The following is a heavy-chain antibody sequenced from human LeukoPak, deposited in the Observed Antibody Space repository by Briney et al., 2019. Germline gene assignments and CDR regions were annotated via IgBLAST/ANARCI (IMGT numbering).Heavy chain of an antibody. CDR2: ISGSGGST. CDR1: GFTFSSYG. Sequence: GGSLRLSCAASGFTFSSYGMSWVRQAPGKGLEWVSAISGSGGSTYYADSVKGRFTISRDNSKNTLYLQMNSLRAEDTAVYYCAKLASAGYSYGASLVFDYWGQGTLVTVSS. J-gene: IGHJ4*02. V-gene: IGHV3-23*01. CDR3: AKLASAGYSYGASLVFDY. D-gene: IGHD5-18*01.